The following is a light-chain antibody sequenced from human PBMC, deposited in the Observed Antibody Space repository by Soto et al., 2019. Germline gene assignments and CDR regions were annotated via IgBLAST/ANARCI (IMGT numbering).Light chain of an antibody. CDR1: QSISSSF. Sequence: EIFLTQSPGMLSLSRWEIASLSWWASQSISSSFLAWYQQKPGQTPRLLVYGASSRATGIPDRFSGSGSGTDFTLTISRLEPEDFAVYYCQQHGSSPITFGQGTRLEIK. CDR2: GAS. CDR3: QQHGSSPIT. J-gene: IGKJ5*01. V-gene: IGKV3-20*01.